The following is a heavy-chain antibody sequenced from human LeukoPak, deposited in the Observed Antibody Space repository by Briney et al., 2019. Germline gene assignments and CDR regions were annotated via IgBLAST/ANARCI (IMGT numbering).Heavy chain of an antibody. J-gene: IGHJ4*02. Sequence: SETLSLTCAVSGGSISSSNWWSWVRQPPGEGLEWIGEIYHSGSTNYNPSLKSRVTISVDTSKNQFSLKLTSVTAADTAMYYCASHYDILTGYEYWGQGTLVTVSS. CDR2: IYHSGST. V-gene: IGHV4-4*02. CDR1: GGSISSSNW. CDR3: ASHYDILTGYEY. D-gene: IGHD3-9*01.